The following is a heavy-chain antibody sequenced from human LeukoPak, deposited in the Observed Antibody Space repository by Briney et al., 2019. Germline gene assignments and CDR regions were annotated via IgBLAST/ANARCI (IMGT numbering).Heavy chain of an antibody. J-gene: IGHJ5*02. V-gene: IGHV3-74*01. CDR2: INPDGSTT. CDR3: ARVLSGSWDWFDP. CDR1: GFTLSRYW. Sequence: GESLRLSCAASGFTLSRYWIHWVRQAPGKGLGWVSRINPDGSTTTYADFVKGRFTISRDNAKNTAYLQMNSLRAEDTAVYYCARVLSGSWDWFDPWGQGTLVTVSS. D-gene: IGHD3-22*01.